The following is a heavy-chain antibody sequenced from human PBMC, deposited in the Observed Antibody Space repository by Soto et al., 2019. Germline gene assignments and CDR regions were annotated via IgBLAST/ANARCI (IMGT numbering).Heavy chain of an antibody. Sequence: QVHLQESAPGLVKPSETLSLTCSVSGDSVKSVGYYWTWIRQPPGKGFEWLGDIYNTGPSRYNASSRGRLTIAADASSNTFSLTLPSVTAADTAVYFCGRGVSSGWNPTRVDPWGQGSL. CDR1: GDSVKSVGYY. CDR2: IYNTGPS. V-gene: IGHV4-30-4*08. J-gene: IGHJ5*02. D-gene: IGHD6-25*01. CDR3: GRGVSSGWNPTRVDP.